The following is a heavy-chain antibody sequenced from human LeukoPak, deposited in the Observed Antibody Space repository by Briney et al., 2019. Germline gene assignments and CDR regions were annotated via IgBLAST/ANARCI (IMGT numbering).Heavy chain of an antibody. Sequence: ASVKVSCKASGGTFISYAISWVRQAPGQGLEWMGGIIPIFGTANYAQKFQGRVTITADESTSTAYMELSSLRSEDTAVYYCAREIAVAGDYYYYGMDVWGQGTTVTVSS. CDR2: IIPIFGTA. V-gene: IGHV1-69*13. D-gene: IGHD6-19*01. CDR1: GGTFISYA. CDR3: AREIAVAGDYYYYGMDV. J-gene: IGHJ6*02.